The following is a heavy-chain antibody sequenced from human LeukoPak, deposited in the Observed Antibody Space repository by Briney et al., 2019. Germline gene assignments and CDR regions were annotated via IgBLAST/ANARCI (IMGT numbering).Heavy chain of an antibody. CDR3: AGGGEAFDI. CDR2: ISSSSRYI. Sequence: PGGSLRLSCAASGFTFSSYSMNWVRQAPGKGLEWVSSISSSSRYIYYAASVKGRFTISRDNAKNSLYLQMNSLRAEDTAVFYCAGGGEAFDIWGQGKMVTVSS. CDR1: GFTFSSYS. V-gene: IGHV3-21*01. J-gene: IGHJ3*02. D-gene: IGHD3-16*01.